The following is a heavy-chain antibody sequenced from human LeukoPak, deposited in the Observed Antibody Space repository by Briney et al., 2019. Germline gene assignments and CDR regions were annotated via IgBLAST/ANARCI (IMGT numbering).Heavy chain of an antibody. D-gene: IGHD6-13*01. CDR1: GFTFSSYG. J-gene: IGHJ4*02. V-gene: IGHV3-30*02. CDR2: IRYDGSNK. Sequence: GGSLRLSCAASGFTFSSYGMHWVRQAPGKGLEWVAFIRYDGSNKYYADSVKGRFTISRDNSKNTLYLQMNSLRAEDTAVYYCAKVPSLIAAAGTDYWGQGTLVTVSS. CDR3: AKVPSLIAAAGTDY.